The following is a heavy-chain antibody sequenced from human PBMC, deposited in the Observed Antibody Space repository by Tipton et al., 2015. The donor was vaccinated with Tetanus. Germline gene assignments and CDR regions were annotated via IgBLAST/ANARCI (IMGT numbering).Heavy chain of an antibody. CDR1: GYTFTHYG. J-gene: IGHJ5*02. CDR3: ARGRGLGPHEYFEH. D-gene: IGHD3/OR15-3a*01. CDR2: ISPFNENV. Sequence: QVQLVQSGAEVKKPGASVKVSCKASGYTFTHYGVNWVRRAPGQGLEWMGWISPFNENVNYAEKFQGRLTMTTDRSTATVYMDLRSLRSDDTAVYYCARGRGLGPHEYFEHWGQGTLVTVSS. V-gene: IGHV1-18*01.